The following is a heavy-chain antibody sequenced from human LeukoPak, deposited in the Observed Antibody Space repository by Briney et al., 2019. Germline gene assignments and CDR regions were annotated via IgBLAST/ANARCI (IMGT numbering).Heavy chain of an antibody. V-gene: IGHV4-39*07. Sequence: SETLSLTCIVSGGSISSTSYYWGWIRQSPGKGLEWIGSFYYSGSIFDNRSLRSRVTISIDMSKNQFLLKLTSVTAADTAVCASGTTVTNFAYWGQGTLVTVSS. CDR2: FYYSGSI. CDR1: GGSISSTSYY. CDR3: GTTVTNFAY. J-gene: IGHJ4*02. D-gene: IGHD4-17*01.